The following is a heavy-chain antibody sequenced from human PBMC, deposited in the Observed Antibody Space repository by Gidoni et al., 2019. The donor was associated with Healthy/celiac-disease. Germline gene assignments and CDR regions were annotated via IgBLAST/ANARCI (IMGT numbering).Heavy chain of an antibody. V-gene: IGHV3-66*01. Sequence: EVQLVESGGGLVQPGGSLRLSCAASGFTVSSNYRSGVRQAPGKGLEWVSFIYSGGSTYYADSVKGRFTISRDNSKNTLYLQMNSLRAEDTAVYYCARGPPPLRYFDWLSHYYYYGMDVWGQGTTVTVSS. D-gene: IGHD3-9*01. CDR2: IYSGGST. J-gene: IGHJ6*02. CDR1: GFTVSSNY. CDR3: ARGPPPLRYFDWLSHYYYYGMDV.